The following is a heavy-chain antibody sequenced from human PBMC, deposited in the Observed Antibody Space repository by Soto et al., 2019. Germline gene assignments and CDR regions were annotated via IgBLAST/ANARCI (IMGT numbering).Heavy chain of an antibody. CDR2: IIPIFDTT. Sequence: QVQLVQSGAEVKKPGSSVKVSCKTSGDTFGNYTVTWVRQAHGHGLEGVGGIIPIFDTTNYAQKFQDRVTISADKCTDTVSTELSSLTSEDTPSYFCAISLILSVLIDYFKGVEVWGQGNTVT. D-gene: IGHD2-15*01. V-gene: IGHV1-69*06. J-gene: IGHJ6*02. CDR1: GDTFGNYT. CDR3: AISLILSVLIDYFKGVEV.